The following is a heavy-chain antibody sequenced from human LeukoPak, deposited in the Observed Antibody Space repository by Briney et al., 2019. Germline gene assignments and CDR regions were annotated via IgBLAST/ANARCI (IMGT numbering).Heavy chain of an antibody. CDR2: IYWDDDK. J-gene: IGHJ4*02. CDR3: AHSWTGYSQYYFDY. V-gene: IGHV2-5*08. CDR1: GGSISSGGYS. Sequence: TLSLTCAVSGGSISSGGYSWSWIRQPPGKALEWLALIYWDDDKRYSPSLKSRLTITKDTSKNQVVLTMTNMDPVDTATYYCAHSWTGYSQYYFDYWGQGTLVTVSS. D-gene: IGHD3/OR15-3a*01.